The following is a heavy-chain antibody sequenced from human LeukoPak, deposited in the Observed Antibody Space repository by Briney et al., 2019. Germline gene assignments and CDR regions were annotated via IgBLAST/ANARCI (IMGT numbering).Heavy chain of an antibody. J-gene: IGHJ4*02. CDR1: GGSISSYY. CDR2: IYTSGST. CDR3: ARDQYYYDSSGYLFDY. V-gene: IGHV4-4*07. Sequence: SETLSLTCTVSGGSISSYYWSWIRQPAGKGLEWIGRIYTSGSTNYNPSLKSRVTMSVDTSKNQFSLKLSPVTAADTAAYYCARDQYYYDSSGYLFDYWGQGTLVTVSS. D-gene: IGHD3-22*01.